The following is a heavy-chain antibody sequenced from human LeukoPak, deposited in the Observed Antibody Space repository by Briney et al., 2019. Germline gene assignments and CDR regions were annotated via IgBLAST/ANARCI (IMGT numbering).Heavy chain of an antibody. J-gene: IGHJ4*02. Sequence: GGSLRLSCAASGFTFSGSWMYWVRQAPGKGLVWVSRINSDGSTTEYADSVKGRFTISRDNAKNALFLQLSSLRAEDTAVYYCARGPDHGGSYYHDWGQGTLVTVSS. CDR2: INSDGSTT. V-gene: IGHV3-74*03. D-gene: IGHD1-26*01. CDR3: ARGPDHGGSYYHD. CDR1: GFTFSGSW.